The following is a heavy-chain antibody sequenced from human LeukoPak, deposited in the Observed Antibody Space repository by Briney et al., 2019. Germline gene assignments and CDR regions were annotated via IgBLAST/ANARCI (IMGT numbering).Heavy chain of an antibody. Sequence: ASVNVSRKSAGSTGTDYYLHWWRQAPGQGLEWLGWIHPNTGATHHAQKFQGRLTMTRDTSISTVYMELTRLRSDDTDVYYCARDMGRYSGYDYDYWGQGTLVTASS. CDR2: IHPNTGAT. CDR3: ARDMGRYSGYDYDY. CDR1: GSTGTDYY. D-gene: IGHD5-12*01. J-gene: IGHJ4*02. V-gene: IGHV1-2*02.